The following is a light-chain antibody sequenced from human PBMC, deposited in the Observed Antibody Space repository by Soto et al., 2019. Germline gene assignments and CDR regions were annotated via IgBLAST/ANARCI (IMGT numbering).Light chain of an antibody. CDR3: QKYDHAPLT. V-gene: IGKV1-27*01. J-gene: IGKJ4*01. Sequence: DIQMTQSPSTLSVYVGDRVTITCRASQSISNHLNWYQQKXGKAPKXXIYAASTLQSGVRSRFSGSGSGPDFTLTISSLQPEDVATYYCQKYDHAPLTFGGGTKVDIK. CDR1: QSISNH. CDR2: AAS.